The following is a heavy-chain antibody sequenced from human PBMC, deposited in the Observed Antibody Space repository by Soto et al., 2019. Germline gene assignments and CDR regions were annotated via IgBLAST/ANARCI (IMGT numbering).Heavy chain of an antibody. Sequence: QITLKESGPTLVKPTQTLTLTCTFSGLSLSTSGVGVGWIRQPPGKALEWLALIYWNDDRRYSPSLKSRLTITKDTSKNQVVLSMSNMDPVDTATYYCAHRLSTEPPPYWYFDLWGRGTLVTVSS. CDR1: GLSLSTSGVG. D-gene: IGHD3-16*02. J-gene: IGHJ2*01. V-gene: IGHV2-5*01. CDR3: AHRLSTEPPPYWYFDL. CDR2: IYWNDDR.